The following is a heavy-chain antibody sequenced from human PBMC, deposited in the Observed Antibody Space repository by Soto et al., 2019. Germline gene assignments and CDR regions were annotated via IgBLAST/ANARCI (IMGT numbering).Heavy chain of an antibody. J-gene: IGHJ3*02. V-gene: IGHV1-69*01. Sequence: QVQLVQSGAEVKKPGSSVKVSCKASGGTFSSYAISWVRQAPGQGLEWMGGIIPIFGTANYAQKFQGRVTITADESTSTAYMELSSLRSEDTAVYYCARSRDIVVVVAATDAFDIWGQGTMVTVST. CDR1: GGTFSSYA. CDR2: IIPIFGTA. CDR3: ARSRDIVVVVAATDAFDI. D-gene: IGHD2-15*01.